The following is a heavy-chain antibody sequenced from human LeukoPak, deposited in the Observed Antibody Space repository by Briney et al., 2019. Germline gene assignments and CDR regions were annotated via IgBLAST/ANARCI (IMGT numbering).Heavy chain of an antibody. J-gene: IGHJ4*02. CDR1: GFTFSTYG. V-gene: IGHV3-21*01. Sequence: GRSLRLSCAASGFTFSTYGMNWVRQAPGKGLEWVSSISSSGTYIYYADSVKGRFTISRDNAKNSLYLQMNSLRAEDTAVYYCARGGTGEVPFDYWGQGTLVTVSS. CDR3: ARGGTGEVPFDY. CDR2: ISSSGTYI. D-gene: IGHD7-27*01.